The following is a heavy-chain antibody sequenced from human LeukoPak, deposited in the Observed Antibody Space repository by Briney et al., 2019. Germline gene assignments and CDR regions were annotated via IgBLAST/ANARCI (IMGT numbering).Heavy chain of an antibody. CDR1: GFTFSSYA. J-gene: IGHJ4*02. Sequence: GGSLRLSCAASGFTFSSYAMSWVRQAPGKGLEWVSAISGSGGSTYYADSVKGRFTISRDNSKNTLYLQMNSLRAEDTAVYYCATYDSSGYYYGSHYWGRGTLVTVSS. CDR3: ATYDSSGYYYGSHY. V-gene: IGHV3-23*01. D-gene: IGHD3-22*01. CDR2: ISGSGGST.